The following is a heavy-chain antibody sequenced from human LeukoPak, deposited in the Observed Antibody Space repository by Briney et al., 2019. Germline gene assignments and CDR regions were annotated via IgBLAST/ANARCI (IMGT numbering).Heavy chain of an antibody. CDR2: IYYSGST. CDR3: ARLEVRTKRPYGVDV. CDR1: GGSISSYY. J-gene: IGHJ6*02. V-gene: IGHV4-59*08. Sequence: SETLSLTCTVSGGSISSYYWSWIRQPPGKGLEWIGYIYYSGSTNYNPSLKSRVTISVDTSKNQFSLKLSSVTAADTAVYYCARLEVRTKRPYGVDVWGQGTTVTVSS. D-gene: IGHD3-10*01.